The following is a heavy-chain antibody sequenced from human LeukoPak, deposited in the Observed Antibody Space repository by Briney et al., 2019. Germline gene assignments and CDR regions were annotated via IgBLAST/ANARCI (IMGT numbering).Heavy chain of an antibody. CDR3: AKSLMVRGVFLPFDY. J-gene: IGHJ4*02. Sequence: GGSLRLSCAASGFTFDDYAMHWVRQAPGKGLEWVSGISWNSGSIGYADSVKGRFTISRDNAKYSLYLQMNSLRAEDTALYYCAKSLMVRGVFLPFDYWGQGTLVTVSS. D-gene: IGHD3-10*01. CDR2: ISWNSGSI. V-gene: IGHV3-9*01. CDR1: GFTFDDYA.